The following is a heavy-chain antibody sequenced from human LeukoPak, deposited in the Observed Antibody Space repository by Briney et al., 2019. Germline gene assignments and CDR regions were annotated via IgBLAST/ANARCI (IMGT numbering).Heavy chain of an antibody. CDR1: GFTSSSYS. J-gene: IGHJ4*02. CDR2: ISSSSSYI. D-gene: IGHD1-26*01. Sequence: GGSLRLSCAASGFTSSSYSMNWVRQAPGKGLEWVSSISSSSSYIYYADSVKGRFTISRDNAKNSLYLQMNSLRAEDTAVYYCARGVVGAPPDYWGQGTLVTVSS. V-gene: IGHV3-21*01. CDR3: ARGVVGAPPDY.